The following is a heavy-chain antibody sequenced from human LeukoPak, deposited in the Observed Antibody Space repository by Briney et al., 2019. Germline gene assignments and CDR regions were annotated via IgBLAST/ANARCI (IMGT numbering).Heavy chain of an antibody. CDR3: TTDLGAYCGGDCFDY. CDR2: LKSKTDGGAT. D-gene: IGHD2-21*01. Sequence: PGGSLRLSCAASGFTFSSYGMHWVRQAPGKGLEGVGRLKSKTDGGATDYAAPVKGRFTISRDDSKNTLYLQMNSLKTEDTAVYYCTTDLGAYCGGDCFDYWGQGTLVTVSS. J-gene: IGHJ4*02. CDR1: GFTFSSYG. V-gene: IGHV3-15*01.